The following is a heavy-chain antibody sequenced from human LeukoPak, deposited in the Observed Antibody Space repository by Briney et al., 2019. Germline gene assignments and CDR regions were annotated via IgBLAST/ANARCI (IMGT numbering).Heavy chain of an antibody. D-gene: IGHD6-13*01. CDR1: GFTFSDYC. CDR3: ARDPGYSSSWPAGDGMDV. Sequence: PGGSLRLSCAASGFTFSDYCMSWIRQAPGKGLEWVSYISSSGSTIYYADSVKGRFTISRDNAKNSLYLQMNSLRAEDTAVYYCARDPGYSSSWPAGDGMDVWGQGTTVTVSS. V-gene: IGHV3-11*01. J-gene: IGHJ6*02. CDR2: ISSSGSTI.